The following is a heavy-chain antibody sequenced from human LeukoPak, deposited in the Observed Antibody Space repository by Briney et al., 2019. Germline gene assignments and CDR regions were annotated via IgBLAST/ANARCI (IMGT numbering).Heavy chain of an antibody. CDR2: IYYSGYT. V-gene: IGHV4-59*07. CDR1: GGSISSYY. Sequence: LDTLSLTCTVTGGSISSYYWSWIRQPPGQGLEYIAYIYYSGYTNYNPSLKSRVTISVYTSKNQFSLQLSSVTAADTAIYYCARGHKAFDIWGQGTMVTVSS. J-gene: IGHJ3*02. CDR3: ARGHKAFDI.